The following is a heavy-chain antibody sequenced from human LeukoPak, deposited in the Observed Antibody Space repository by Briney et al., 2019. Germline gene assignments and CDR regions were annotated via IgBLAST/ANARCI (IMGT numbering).Heavy chain of an antibody. CDR2: ISGSGGST. J-gene: IGHJ4*02. CDR1: GFTFSSYA. CDR3: AKDQRYSSGCIDY. D-gene: IGHD6-19*01. V-gene: IGHV3-23*01. Sequence: GGSLRLSCAASGFTFSSYAMSWVRQASGKGLEWVSAISGSGGSTYYADSVKGRFTISRDNSKNTLYLQMNSLRAEDTAVYYCAKDQRYSSGCIDYWGQGTLVTVSS.